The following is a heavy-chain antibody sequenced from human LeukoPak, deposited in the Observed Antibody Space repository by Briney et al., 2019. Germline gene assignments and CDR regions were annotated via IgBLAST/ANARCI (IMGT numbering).Heavy chain of an antibody. V-gene: IGHV3-48*03. CDR1: GFTFSSFE. Sequence: GGSLRLSCAASGFTFSSFEMNWVRQAPGKGLEWVSYISSSGRGIYYADSVKGRFTISRDNAKNSLYLKMKSLRDEDTAVYYCARYGSGTSYITNYFDYWGQGTLVTVSS. D-gene: IGHD3-10*01. J-gene: IGHJ4*02. CDR2: ISSSGRGI. CDR3: ARYGSGTSYITNYFDY.